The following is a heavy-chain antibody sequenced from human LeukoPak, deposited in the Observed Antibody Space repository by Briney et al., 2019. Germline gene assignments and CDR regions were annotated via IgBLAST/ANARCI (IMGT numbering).Heavy chain of an antibody. D-gene: IGHD6-13*01. V-gene: IGHV1-3*01. CDR2: INAGNGNT. Sequence: ASVKVSCKASGHIFTTFAIHWVRQAPGQSLEWMGSINAGNGNTIYSQKFQGRVTITRDTSASTAYMELSSLRSEDTAVYYCARVYSSSRGNYFDYWGQGTLVTVSS. CDR3: ARVYSSSRGNYFDY. CDR1: GHIFTTFA. J-gene: IGHJ4*02.